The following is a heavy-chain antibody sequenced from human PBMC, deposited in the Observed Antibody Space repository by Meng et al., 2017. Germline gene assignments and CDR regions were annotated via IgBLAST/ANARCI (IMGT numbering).Heavy chain of an antibody. CDR2: IYYSGST. CDR3: ASVVRGVINFDY. V-gene: IGHV4-31*03. CDR1: GGSISSGGYY. Sequence: EAGPGPGRPSQTPSRTCTVLGGSISSGGYYWSWIRQHPGKGLEWIGYIYYSGSTYYNPSLKSRVTISVDTSKNQFSLKLSSVTAADTAVYYCASVVRGVINFDYWGQGTLVTVSS. D-gene: IGHD3-10*02. J-gene: IGHJ4*02.